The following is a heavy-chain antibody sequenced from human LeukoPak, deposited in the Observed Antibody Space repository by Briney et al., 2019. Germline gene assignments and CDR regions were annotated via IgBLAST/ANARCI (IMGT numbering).Heavy chain of an antibody. V-gene: IGHV1-24*01. D-gene: IGHD1-26*01. CDR3: AIDVGELLTY. Sequence: ASVKVSCKASGGTFSSYAISWVRQAPGQGLEWMGGVDPEDGEIIYARKFQGRVTMTEDTSTDTAYMELSSLRSEDTAVYYCAIDVGELLTYWGQGTLVTVSS. CDR1: GGTFSSYA. J-gene: IGHJ4*02. CDR2: VDPEDGEI.